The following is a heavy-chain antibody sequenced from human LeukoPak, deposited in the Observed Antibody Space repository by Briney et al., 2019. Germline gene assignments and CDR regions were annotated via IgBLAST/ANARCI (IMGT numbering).Heavy chain of an antibody. V-gene: IGHV3-21*01. J-gene: IGHJ6*03. CDR1: GFTFNNYN. CDR3: ARDPYSGNYGNYYYYYMDV. D-gene: IGHD1-26*01. Sequence: GGSLRLSCAASGFTFNNYNMNWVRQAPGKALGWVSSITSGGAYIFYADSVKGRFTISRDNAKDSLYLQMNSLGPEDAAVYYCARDPYSGNYGNYYYYYMDVWGKGTTVTISS. CDR2: ITSGGAYI.